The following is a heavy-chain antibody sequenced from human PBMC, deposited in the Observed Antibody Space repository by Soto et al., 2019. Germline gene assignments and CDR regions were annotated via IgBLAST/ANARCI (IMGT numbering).Heavy chain of an antibody. CDR2: ISGSGGST. D-gene: IGHD2-8*01. CDR1: GFTFSSYA. V-gene: IGHV3-23*01. CDR3: ARVLFEGYCTNGVCVGLDY. Sequence: PGGSLRLSCAASGFTFSSYAMSWVRQAPGKGLEWVSAISGSGGSTYYADSVKGRFTISRDNSKNTLYLQMNSLRAEDTAVYYCARVLFEGYCTNGVCVGLDYWGQGTLVTVSS. J-gene: IGHJ4*02.